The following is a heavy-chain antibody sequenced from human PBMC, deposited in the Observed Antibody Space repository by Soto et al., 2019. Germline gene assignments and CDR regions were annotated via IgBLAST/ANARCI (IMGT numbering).Heavy chain of an antibody. CDR2: ISYSGTT. Sequence: SETLSLTCTVSGDSISSNNNYWSWIRQPPGEGLEWIGFISYSGTTSYSPSLRSRVAISLDTSKNQFSLSLSSVTAADTAVYYCARGRGYSYGLDPWGQGTLVTVS. CDR3: ARGRGYSYGLDP. CDR1: GDSISSNNNY. D-gene: IGHD5-18*01. V-gene: IGHV4-30-4*01. J-gene: IGHJ5*02.